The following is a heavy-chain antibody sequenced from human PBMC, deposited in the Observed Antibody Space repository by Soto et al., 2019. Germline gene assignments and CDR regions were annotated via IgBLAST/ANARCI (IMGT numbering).Heavy chain of an antibody. D-gene: IGHD4-4*01. J-gene: IGHJ4*02. CDR3: VSQRTTVITHAYFDY. CDR2: INHSGRT. V-gene: IGHV4-34*01. CDR1: GGSISGYY. Sequence: XTLSLTGAVYGGSISGYYWSWIRQPPGKGLEWIGEINHSGRTNYNTSLKSRVTISVDTSKNPFSLKLSSVPASDTAVYFCVSQRTTVITHAYFDYWGPGALATVSS.